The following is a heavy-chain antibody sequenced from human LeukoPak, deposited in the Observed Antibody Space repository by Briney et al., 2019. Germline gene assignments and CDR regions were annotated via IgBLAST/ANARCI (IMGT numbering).Heavy chain of an antibody. CDR1: GFTFSSYG. Sequence: GGSLRLSCAASGFTFSSYGMHWVRQAPGKGLEWVAVIWYDGSNKYYADSVKGRFTISRDNSKNTLYLQMNSLRAEDTAVYYCARARSTVTPPYYYYYMDVWGKGTTVTVSS. J-gene: IGHJ6*03. CDR2: IWYDGSNK. V-gene: IGHV3-33*01. CDR3: ARARSTVTPPYYYYYMDV. D-gene: IGHD4-17*01.